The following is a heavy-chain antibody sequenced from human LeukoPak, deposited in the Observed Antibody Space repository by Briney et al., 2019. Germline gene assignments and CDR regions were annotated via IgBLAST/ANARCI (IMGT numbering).Heavy chain of an antibody. Sequence: SETLSLTCTVSGGSLISSNYYWGWIRQPPGKGLEWLGSMYYSGSTHYNPSLKSRVTISVDMSKNQFSLRLSSVTAADTAVYYCARRYGAKDDHRFDPWGQGTLVTVSS. J-gene: IGHJ5*02. CDR1: GGSLISSNYY. CDR2: MYYSGST. V-gene: IGHV4-39*07. D-gene: IGHD3-16*01. CDR3: ARRYGAKDDHRFDP.